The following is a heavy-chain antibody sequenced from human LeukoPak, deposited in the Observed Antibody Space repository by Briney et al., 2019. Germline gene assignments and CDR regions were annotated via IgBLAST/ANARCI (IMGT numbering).Heavy chain of an antibody. V-gene: IGHV3-74*01. Sequence: PGGSLRLSCAASGFTFSSHWMHWVRQAPGQGLMWVSRIKSDGSETSYADSVKGRFTISRDNARNTLYLQMNSLRPEDTAIYYCASDRVFYGLDVWGQGTTVTVSS. J-gene: IGHJ6*02. CDR2: IKSDGSET. CDR1: GFTFSSHW. CDR3: ASDRVFYGLDV.